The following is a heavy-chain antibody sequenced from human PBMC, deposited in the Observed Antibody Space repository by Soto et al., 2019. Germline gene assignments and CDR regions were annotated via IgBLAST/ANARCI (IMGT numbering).Heavy chain of an antibody. J-gene: IGHJ4*02. V-gene: IGHV4-4*02. CDR2: IYHSGST. D-gene: IGHD6-13*01. Sequence: QVQLQESGPGLVKPSGTLSLTCAVSGGSISSSNWWSWVRQPPGKGLEWIGEIYHSGSTNYNPSLKSLVTISVDKSKNQFSLKLSSVTAADTAVYYCASYLSIAAVLAYWGQGTLVTVSS. CDR3: ASYLSIAAVLAY. CDR1: GGSISSSNW.